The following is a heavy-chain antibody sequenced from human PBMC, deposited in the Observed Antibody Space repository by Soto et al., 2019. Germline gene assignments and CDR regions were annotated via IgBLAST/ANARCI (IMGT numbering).Heavy chain of an antibody. CDR2: ISYDGNNK. D-gene: IGHD2-21*01. J-gene: IGHJ4*02. CDR3: AKGRALKGHSSSIDY. CDR1: GFTFITYG. V-gene: IGHV3-30*18. Sequence: GGSLRLSCAASGFTFITYGMHWVRQAPGKGLEWVTVISYDGNNKYYADSVKGRFTISRDNSKNTLYLQMNSLRPEDTAVYYCAKGRALKGHSSSIDYWGQGTLVTVSS.